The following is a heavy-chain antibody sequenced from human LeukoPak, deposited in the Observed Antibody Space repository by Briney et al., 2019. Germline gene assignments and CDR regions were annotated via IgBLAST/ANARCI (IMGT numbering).Heavy chain of an antibody. CDR2: ISSNGGST. CDR3: ASFNVRDSNYDDY. J-gene: IGHJ4*02. Sequence: GGSLRLSCAASGFTFSSYAMHWVRQAPGKGLEYVSAISSNGGSTYYANSVKGRFTISRDNSKNTLYLQMNSLRAEDTAVYYCASFNVRDSNYDDYWGQGTLVTVSS. V-gene: IGHV3-64*01. CDR1: GFTFSSYA. D-gene: IGHD4-11*01.